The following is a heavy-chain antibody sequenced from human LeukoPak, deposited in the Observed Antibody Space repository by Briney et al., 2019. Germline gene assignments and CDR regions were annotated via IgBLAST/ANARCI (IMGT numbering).Heavy chain of an antibody. CDR2: IYYSGNT. Sequence: SETLSLTCTVSGGSISTYYWSWIRQPPGKGLEWIGYIYYSGNTNYNPSLKSRVTISVDTSKNQFSLKLSSVTAADTAVYYCARVGYNSFDYWGQGTLVTVSS. CDR3: ARVGYNSFDY. D-gene: IGHD5-24*01. J-gene: IGHJ4*02. CDR1: GGSISTYY. V-gene: IGHV4-59*01.